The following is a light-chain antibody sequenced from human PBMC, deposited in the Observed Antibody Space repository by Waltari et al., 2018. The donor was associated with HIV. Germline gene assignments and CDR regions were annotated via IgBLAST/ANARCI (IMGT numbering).Light chain of an antibody. Sequence: QSVLTHPPSVSAAPGQKVTIPFSVSSSNIGNNTASWYQQLPGTAPKLLIYDNNKRPSGIPDRFSGSKSGTSATLGITGLQTGDEADYYCGTWDSSLSALFGTGTKVTVL. J-gene: IGLJ1*01. CDR2: DNN. CDR3: GTWDSSLSAL. V-gene: IGLV1-51*01. CDR1: SSNIGNNT.